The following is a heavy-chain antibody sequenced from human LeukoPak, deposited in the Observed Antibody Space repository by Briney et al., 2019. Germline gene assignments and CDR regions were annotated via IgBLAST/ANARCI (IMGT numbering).Heavy chain of an antibody. D-gene: IGHD5-18*01. J-gene: IGHJ4*02. CDR2: ISGSGGST. V-gene: IGHV3-23*01. CDR3: AKDPRGYSYGYADY. CDR1: GFAFNTYA. Sequence: GGSLRLSCAASGFAFNTYAMSWVRQAPGKGLEWVSSISGSGGSTYYADSVKGRFTISRDNSKNTLYLQMNSLRAEDTAVYYCAKDPRGYSYGYADYWGQGTLVTVSS.